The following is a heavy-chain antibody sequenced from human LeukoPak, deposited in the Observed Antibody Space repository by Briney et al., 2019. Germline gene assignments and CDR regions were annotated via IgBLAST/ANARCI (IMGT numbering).Heavy chain of an antibody. Sequence: PGGSLRLSCAASGFTFSSYGMHWVRQAPGKGLEWVAVISYDGSNKYYADSVKGRFTISRDNSKNTLYLQMNSLRAEDTAVYYCAKDGVVVASDAFDIWGQGTMVTVSS. D-gene: IGHD2-15*01. CDR3: AKDGVVVASDAFDI. J-gene: IGHJ3*02. CDR2: ISYDGSNK. CDR1: GFTFSSYG. V-gene: IGHV3-30*18.